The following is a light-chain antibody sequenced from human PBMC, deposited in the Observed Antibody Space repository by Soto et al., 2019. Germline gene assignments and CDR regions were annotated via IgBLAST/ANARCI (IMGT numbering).Light chain of an antibody. CDR1: NSDVGNYIY. J-gene: IGLJ1*01. V-gene: IGLV2-14*01. CDR3: SSYTSNTTPFV. CDR2: EVS. Sequence: QSALTQPASVSGSPGQSITISFTGTNSDVGNYIYVSWYQQRPGKGPKLMIYEVSNRPSGVSNRFSGSKSGNTASLTISGLQAEDEADYYCSSYTSNTTPFVFGTGTKVTVL.